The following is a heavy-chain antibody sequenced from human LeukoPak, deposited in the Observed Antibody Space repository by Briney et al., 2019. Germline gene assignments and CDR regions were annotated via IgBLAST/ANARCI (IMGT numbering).Heavy chain of an antibody. D-gene: IGHD2-15*01. CDR3: ARDAGYCTGGSCWYFDH. V-gene: IGHV1-2*02. J-gene: IGHJ4*02. Sequence: ASVKVSCKASGYTFNAYFIHWVRQAPGQGLEWMGWINLNSGGTNFAQRFQGRVTMTRDTSISTAYMDLSRLISDDTAVYYCARDAGYCTGGSCWYFDHWGQGTLVTVSS. CDR2: INLNSGGT. CDR1: GYTFNAYF.